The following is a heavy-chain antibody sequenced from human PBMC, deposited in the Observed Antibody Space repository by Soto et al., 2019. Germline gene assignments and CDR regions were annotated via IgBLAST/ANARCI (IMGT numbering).Heavy chain of an antibody. D-gene: IGHD5-12*01. J-gene: IGHJ6*02. CDR2: IYPGDSDT. CDR1: GYSFTSYW. Sequence: GESLKISCKGSGYSFTSYWIGWVRQMPGKGLEWMGIIYPGDSDTRYSPSFQGQVTISADKSISTAYLQWSSLKASDTAMYYCARAQMATIIFLRDYGMDVWGQGTTVTSP. CDR3: ARAQMATIIFLRDYGMDV. V-gene: IGHV5-51*01.